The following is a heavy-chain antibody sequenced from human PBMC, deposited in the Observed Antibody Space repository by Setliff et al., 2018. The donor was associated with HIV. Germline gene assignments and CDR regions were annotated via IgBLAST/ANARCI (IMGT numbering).Heavy chain of an antibody. CDR2: IYHSGTT. J-gene: IGHJ3*02. V-gene: IGHV4-4*02. CDR1: GGSISNYYW. D-gene: IGHD1-26*01. CDR3: ARGRQIGIEGAGAFDI. Sequence: LSLTCIVSGGSISNYYWWTWVRQPPGKGLEWIGEIYHSGTTDYKPSLKSRVTMSLDQAKKQLSLRLSYVTAADTAVYYCARGRQIGIEGAGAFDIWGPGTVVTVSS.